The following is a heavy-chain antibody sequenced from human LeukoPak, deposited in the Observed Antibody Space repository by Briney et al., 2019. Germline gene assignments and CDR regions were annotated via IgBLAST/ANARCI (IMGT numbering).Heavy chain of an antibody. CDR3: ARDRYCSSTSCYRAPYYYYGMDV. J-gene: IGHJ6*02. Sequence: PSETMSLTCAVYGGSFSGYHWSWIRQPPGKGLEWIGEINHSGSTNYNPSLRSRVTISVDTSKNQFSLKLSPVTAADTAVYYCARDRYCSSTSCYRAPYYYYGMDVWGQGTTVTVSS. V-gene: IGHV4-34*01. CDR2: INHSGST. CDR1: GGSFSGYH. D-gene: IGHD2-2*01.